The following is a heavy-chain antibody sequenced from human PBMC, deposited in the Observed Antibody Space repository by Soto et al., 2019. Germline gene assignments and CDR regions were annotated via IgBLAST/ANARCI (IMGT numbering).Heavy chain of an antibody. CDR2: ISPGDSDT. CDR1: SNTFRNYW. Sequence: GESLKISCMGSSNTFRNYWIAWVRQMSGKGLEWMGSISPGDSDTRYSPSFQGQVTMSVDKSISTAYLQWDSLKASDTAIYYCARLVVAATDRRWLDSWGQGTLVTVSS. V-gene: IGHV5-51*01. D-gene: IGHD2-15*01. J-gene: IGHJ5*01. CDR3: ARLVVAATDRRWLDS.